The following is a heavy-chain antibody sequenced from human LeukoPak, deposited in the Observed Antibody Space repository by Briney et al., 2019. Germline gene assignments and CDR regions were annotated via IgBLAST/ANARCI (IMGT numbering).Heavy chain of an antibody. V-gene: IGHV4-59*02. CDR2: ISYSGNS. D-gene: IGHD2-2*01. Sequence: SETLSFTGPVAAGSVSGLCWIWIRQPPRKWLEWIGHISYSGNSNYNPSLKSRVTISVDTSKNQFSLRLSSVTAADTAIYYCAKGYRDVVGWFDPWGQGTLVTVSS. CDR1: AGSVSGLC. CDR3: AKGYRDVVGWFDP. J-gene: IGHJ5*02.